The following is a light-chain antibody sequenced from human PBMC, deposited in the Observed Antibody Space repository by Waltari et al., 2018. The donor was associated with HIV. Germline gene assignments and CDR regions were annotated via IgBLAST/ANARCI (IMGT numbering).Light chain of an antibody. CDR1: SSYLGSNS. J-gene: IGLJ1*01. V-gene: IGLV1-47*01. CDR3: ASWDASLSGHYV. CDR2: RNN. Sequence: SVLTHPPAASGTPGHRVPLSCSGSSSYLGSNSEHGYPQAPGTPPKPPLYRNNQRPSGVPDRFSGSKSGTAASLAISGLRSEDEADYYCASWDASLSGHYVFGPGTRVTVL.